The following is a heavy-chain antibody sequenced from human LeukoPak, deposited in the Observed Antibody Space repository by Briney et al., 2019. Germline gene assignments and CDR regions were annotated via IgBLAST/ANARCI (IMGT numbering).Heavy chain of an antibody. CDR2: INHSGST. J-gene: IGHJ3*02. CDR3: ASSSGRGAFDI. V-gene: IGHV4-34*01. Sequence: SETLSLTCAVYGGSFSGYYWSWIRQPPGMGLEWIGEINHSGSTNYNPSLKSRVTISVDTSKNQFSLKLSSVTAADTAVYYCASSSGRGAFDIWGQGTMVTVSS. D-gene: IGHD6-19*01. CDR1: GGSFSGYY.